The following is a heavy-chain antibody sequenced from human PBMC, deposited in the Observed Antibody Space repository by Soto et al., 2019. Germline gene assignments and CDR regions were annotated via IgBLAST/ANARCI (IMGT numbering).Heavy chain of an antibody. Sequence: GGSLRLSCAASGFTFSSYGMHWVRQAPGKGLEWVAVISYDGSNKYYADSVKGRFTISRDNSKNTLYLQMNSLRAEDTAVYYCAKDGYSGSYFFVYWGQGTLVTVSS. CDR1: GFTFSSYG. CDR2: ISYDGSNK. V-gene: IGHV3-30*18. D-gene: IGHD1-26*01. J-gene: IGHJ4*02. CDR3: AKDGYSGSYFFVY.